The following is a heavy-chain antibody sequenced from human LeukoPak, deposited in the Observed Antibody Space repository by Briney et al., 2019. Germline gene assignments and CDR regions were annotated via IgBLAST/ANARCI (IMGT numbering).Heavy chain of an antibody. J-gene: IGHJ4*02. CDR3: TTVDLEWSSFDY. D-gene: IGHD3-3*01. Sequence: GGSLRLSCAASGFTFSSYSMNWVRQAPGKGLEWVSSISSSSSYIYYADSVKGRFTISRDNAKNSLYLQMNSLKTEDTAVYYCTTVDLEWSSFDYWGQGTLVTVSS. CDR2: ISSSSSYI. V-gene: IGHV3-21*03. CDR1: GFTFSSYS.